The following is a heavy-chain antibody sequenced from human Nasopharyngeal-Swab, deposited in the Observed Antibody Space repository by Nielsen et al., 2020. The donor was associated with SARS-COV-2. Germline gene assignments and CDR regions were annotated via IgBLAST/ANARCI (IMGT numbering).Heavy chain of an antibody. CDR2: TRNKANSYTT. D-gene: IGHD2-15*01. Sequence: GGSLRLSCAASGFTFSDHYMDWVRQAPGEGLEWVGRTRNKANSYTTEYAASVKGRFTISRDDSKNSLYLQMNSLKTEDTAVYYCARGYCSGGSCPPGYYGMDVWGQGTTVTVSS. CDR1: GFTFSDHY. V-gene: IGHV3-72*01. J-gene: IGHJ6*02. CDR3: ARGYCSGGSCPPGYYGMDV.